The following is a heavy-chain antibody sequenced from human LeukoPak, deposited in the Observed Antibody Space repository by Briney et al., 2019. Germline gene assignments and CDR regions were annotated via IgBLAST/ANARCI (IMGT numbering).Heavy chain of an antibody. J-gene: IGHJ4*02. CDR2: IIPILGIA. D-gene: IGHD6-13*01. Sequence: ASVKVSCKASGGTFSSYAISWVRQAPGQGLEWMGRIIPILGIANYAQKFQGRVTSTADKSTSTAYMELSSLRSEDTAVYSCAVLTPIPGYSSSSPLDYWGQGTLVTVSS. CDR3: AVLTPIPGYSSSSPLDY. V-gene: IGHV1-69*04. CDR1: GGTFSSYA.